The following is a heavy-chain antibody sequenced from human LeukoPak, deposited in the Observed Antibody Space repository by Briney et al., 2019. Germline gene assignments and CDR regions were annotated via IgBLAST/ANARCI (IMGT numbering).Heavy chain of an antibody. J-gene: IGHJ4*02. CDR3: ARDYCSSISCFDY. D-gene: IGHD2-2*01. V-gene: IGHV3-33*08. CDR1: GFTFSSYN. Sequence: GGSLRLSCAASGFTFSSYNMNWVRQAPGKGLEWVAIIWYDGSNKYYADSVKGRFTISRDNSKNTLYLQMNSLRAEDTAVYYCARDYCSSISCFDYWGQGTLVTVSS. CDR2: IWYDGSNK.